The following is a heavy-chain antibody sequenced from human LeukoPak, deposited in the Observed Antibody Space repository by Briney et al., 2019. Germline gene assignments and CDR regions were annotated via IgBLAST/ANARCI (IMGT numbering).Heavy chain of an antibody. Sequence: GASVKVSCKASGYTFTGYSIHWVRQAPGQGLEWMGWIIPKSGGTNYAQKFQGRVTMTRDTSINTVYMELSGLRSDDTGVYYCARDGVGADRDDVFDIWGQGTMVTVSS. V-gene: IGHV1-2*02. CDR3: ARDGVGADRDDVFDI. CDR2: IIPKSGGT. J-gene: IGHJ3*02. CDR1: GYTFTGYS. D-gene: IGHD1-26*01.